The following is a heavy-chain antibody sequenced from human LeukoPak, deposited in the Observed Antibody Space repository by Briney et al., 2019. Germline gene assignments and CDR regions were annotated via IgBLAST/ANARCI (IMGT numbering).Heavy chain of an antibody. CDR3: ARAPVAGTFHDY. D-gene: IGHD6-19*01. V-gene: IGHV4-59*01. CDR1: GGSFSGYY. CDR2: IYYSGST. J-gene: IGHJ4*02. Sequence: SETLSLTCAVYGGSFSGYYWSWIRQPPGKGLEWIGYIYYSGSTNCNPSLKSRVTISVDTSKNQFSLKLSSVTAADTAVYYCARAPVAGTFHDYWGQGTLVTVSS.